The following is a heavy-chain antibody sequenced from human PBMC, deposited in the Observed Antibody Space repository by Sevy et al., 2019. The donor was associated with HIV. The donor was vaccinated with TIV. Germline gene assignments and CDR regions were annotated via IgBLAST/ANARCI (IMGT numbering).Heavy chain of an antibody. CDR1: GFTFSSYS. CDR2: ISSSSYI. Sequence: GGSLRLSCAASGFTFSSYSMNWVRQAPGKGLEWVSSISSSSYIYYADSVKGRFTISRDNAKNSLYLQMNSLRAEDTAVYYCARNQGSVVVTAILVGGYYYYGMDVWGQGTTVTVSS. V-gene: IGHV3-21*01. CDR3: ARNQGSVVVTAILVGGYYYYGMDV. D-gene: IGHD2-21*02. J-gene: IGHJ6*02.